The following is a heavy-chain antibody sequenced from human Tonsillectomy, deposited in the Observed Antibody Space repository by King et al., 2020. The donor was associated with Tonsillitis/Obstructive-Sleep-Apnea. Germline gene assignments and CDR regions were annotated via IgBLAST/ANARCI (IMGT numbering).Heavy chain of an antibody. Sequence: EWQLVQSGGGLVQPGGSLRLSCAASGFIFSSYAMSWVRQAPGKGLEWVSGITSGGDTYYADSVKGRFTVSRDISKNTLSLQMNSLRAEDTAVYYCAKESTSGYLVYFDSWGQGTLVTVSS. V-gene: IGHV3-23*04. CDR2: ITSGGDT. CDR3: AKESTSGYLVYFDS. J-gene: IGHJ4*02. D-gene: IGHD3-22*01. CDR1: GFIFSSYA.